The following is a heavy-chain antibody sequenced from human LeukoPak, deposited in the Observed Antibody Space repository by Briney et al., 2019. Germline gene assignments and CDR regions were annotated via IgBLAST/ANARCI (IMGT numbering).Heavy chain of an antibody. D-gene: IGHD3-10*01. Sequence: PGGSLRLSCAASGFTFSSYAMSWVRQAPGKGLEWVSVIYSGGATYYADSVKGRFTISTDNSKKTLYLQMNSLRAEDTAVYYCARTSYGSGSYSDYWGQGTLVTVSS. V-gene: IGHV3-66*01. CDR2: IYSGGAT. CDR1: GFTFSSYA. J-gene: IGHJ4*02. CDR3: ARTSYGSGSYSDY.